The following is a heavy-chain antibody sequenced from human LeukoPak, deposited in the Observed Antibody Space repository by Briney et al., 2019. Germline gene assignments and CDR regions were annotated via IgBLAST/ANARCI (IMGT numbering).Heavy chain of an antibody. Sequence: GESLKISCKGSGYSFTTYWIGWVRQMPGKGLEWMGIIYPGDSDTRYSPSFQGQVTISADKSISTAYLQWSSLKASDTAMYYCARPTRGYDSSGSPLRAFDIWGQGTMVTVSS. J-gene: IGHJ3*02. V-gene: IGHV5-51*01. CDR1: GYSFTTYW. CDR2: IYPGDSDT. D-gene: IGHD3-22*01. CDR3: ARPTRGYDSSGSPLRAFDI.